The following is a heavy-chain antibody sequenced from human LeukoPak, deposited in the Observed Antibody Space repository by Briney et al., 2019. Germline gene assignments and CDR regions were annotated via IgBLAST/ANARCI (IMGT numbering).Heavy chain of an antibody. CDR2: FDPEDGET. V-gene: IGHV1-24*01. Sequence: ASVNVSCKVSGYTLTELSMHWVRQAPGKGLEWMGGFDPEDGETIYTQKFQGRVTMTEDTSTDTAYMELSSLSSEDTAVYYCATGIFGVVKCFDYWGQGTLVTVSS. CDR3: ATGIFGVVKCFDY. D-gene: IGHD3-3*01. J-gene: IGHJ4*02. CDR1: GYTLTELS.